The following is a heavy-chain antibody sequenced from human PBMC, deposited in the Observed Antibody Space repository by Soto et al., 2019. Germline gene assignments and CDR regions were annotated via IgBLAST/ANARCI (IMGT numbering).Heavy chain of an antibody. V-gene: IGHV3-48*01. CDR2: ITSTSVT. Sequence: DVQLVESGGGLVQPGGSLRLSCAASGFTFSTHSMNWVRQAPGKGLEWISYITSTSVTMYADSVKGRFTISRDNAKNSLYLQMNRLRVEDTAVYFCVGEVGFQLIYWGQGTLVTVSS. D-gene: IGHD1-1*01. J-gene: IGHJ4*02. CDR1: GFTFSTHS. CDR3: VGEVGFQLIY.